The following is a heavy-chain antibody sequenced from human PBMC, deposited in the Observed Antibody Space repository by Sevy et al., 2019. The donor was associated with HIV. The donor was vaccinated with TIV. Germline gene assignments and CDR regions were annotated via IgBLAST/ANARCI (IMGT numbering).Heavy chain of an antibody. J-gene: IGHJ2*01. Sequence: SETLSLTCTVSGGSISSGDYYWSWIRQPPGKGLEWIGYIYYSGSTYYNPSLKSRVTISVDTSKNQFSLKLSSVTAADTAVYYCAREYGGNSGGGGFPGFYWYFDLWGRGTLVTVSS. CDR2: IYYSGST. CDR3: AREYGGNSGGGGFPGFYWYFDL. V-gene: IGHV4-30-4*01. D-gene: IGHD2-21*02. CDR1: GGSISSGDYY.